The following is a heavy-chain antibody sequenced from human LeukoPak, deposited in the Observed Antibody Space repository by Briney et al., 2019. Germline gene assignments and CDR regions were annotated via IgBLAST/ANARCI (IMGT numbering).Heavy chain of an antibody. J-gene: IGHJ4*02. CDR2: IVGSGDTT. D-gene: IGHD3-10*01. V-gene: IGHV3-23*01. CDR3: AKSKGSGTYTFDY. Sequence: GGSLRLSCAASGFTFTNYAMTWVRQTPGKGLQWVSTIVGSGDTTFHADSVRGRFTISRDNSKNTIFLQMNSLPADDTAVYYCAKSKGSGTYTFDYWGQGALVTVSS. CDR1: GFTFTNYA.